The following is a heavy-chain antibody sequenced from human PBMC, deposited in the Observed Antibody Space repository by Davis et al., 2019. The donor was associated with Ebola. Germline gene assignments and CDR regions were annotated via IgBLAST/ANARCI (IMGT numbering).Heavy chain of an antibody. CDR3: AKGPLRFLAWLFDY. J-gene: IGHJ4*02. D-gene: IGHD3-3*01. CDR1: GCTFSSTL. CDR2: IKSAGSST. V-gene: IGHV3-74*01. Sequence: GESLKISCAASGCTFSSTLRNWVRQAPEQGLVWVSRIKSAGSSTSYADSVKGRFTISRDNAKNTLYLQMNSLRAEDTALYYCAKGPLRFLAWLFDYWGQGTLVTVSS.